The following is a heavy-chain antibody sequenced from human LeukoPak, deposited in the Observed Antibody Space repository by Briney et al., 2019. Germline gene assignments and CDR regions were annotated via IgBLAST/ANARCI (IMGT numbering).Heavy chain of an antibody. CDR1: GFTFSDHY. V-gene: IGHV3-72*01. Sequence: GGSLRLSCAASGFTFSDHYMDWVRQAPRKGLEWVGRTRNKANSYTTEYAASVKGRFTISRDDSKNSLYLQMNSLKTEDTAVYYCAREISPGNAFDYWGQGTLVTVSS. D-gene: IGHD3-3*01. CDR3: AREISPGNAFDY. CDR2: TRNKANSYTT. J-gene: IGHJ4*02.